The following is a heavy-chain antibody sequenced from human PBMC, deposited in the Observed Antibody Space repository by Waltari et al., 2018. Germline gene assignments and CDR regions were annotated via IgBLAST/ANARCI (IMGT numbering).Heavy chain of an antibody. CDR3: AHIKWGSGSFPLFDY. V-gene: IGHV2-5*02. J-gene: IGHJ4*02. CDR2: IYWDDDK. CDR1: GFSLSPSGVG. Sequence: QITLKESGPTLVKPTQTLTLTCTFSGFSLSPSGVGVGWIRQPPGKALEWLALIYWDDDKRYSPSLKSRLTITKYTSKNQVVLTMTNMDPVDTATYYCAHIKWGSGSFPLFDYWGQGTLVTVSS. D-gene: IGHD3-10*01.